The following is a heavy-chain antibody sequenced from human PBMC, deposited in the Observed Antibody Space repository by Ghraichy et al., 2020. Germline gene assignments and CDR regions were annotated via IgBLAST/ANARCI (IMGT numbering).Heavy chain of an antibody. CDR2: IYFSGST. CDR3: ARGVEPITMVRGVRFDY. CDR1: GGSISSGDYY. V-gene: IGHV4-30-4*01. D-gene: IGHD3-10*01. Sequence: SETLSLTCTVSGGSISSGDYYWSWIRQPPGKGLEWIGYIYFSGSTYYNPSLKSRVTMSVDTSKNQFSLKLSSVTAADTAVYYCARGVEPITMVRGVRFDYWGQGTLVTVSS. J-gene: IGHJ4*02.